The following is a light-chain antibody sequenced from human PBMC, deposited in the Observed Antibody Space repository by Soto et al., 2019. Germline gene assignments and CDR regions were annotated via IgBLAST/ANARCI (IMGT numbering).Light chain of an antibody. CDR1: QSVSSSY. CDR2: GVS. Sequence: EIVLPQSPGTLSLSPGKRATLSCRASQSVSSSYLAWYQQKPGQTPRLLIHGVSSRATGIPDRFSGSGSGTDFTLTISRLEPEDFAVYYCHQYGKSPWTFGQGTKVDIK. CDR3: HQYGKSPWT. J-gene: IGKJ1*01. V-gene: IGKV3-20*01.